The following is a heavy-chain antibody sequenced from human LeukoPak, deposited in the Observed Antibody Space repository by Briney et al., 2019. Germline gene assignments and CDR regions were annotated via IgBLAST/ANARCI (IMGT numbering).Heavy chain of an antibody. CDR2: INWNGGST. Sequence: PGGSLRLSCAASGFTFDDYGMSWVRQAPGKGLERVSGINWNGGSTGYADSVKGRFTISRDNAKNSLYLQMNSLRAEDTALYYCARASNEYYYDSSGYPWFDPWGQGTLVTVSS. V-gene: IGHV3-20*04. CDR3: ARASNEYYYDSSGYPWFDP. CDR1: GFTFDDYG. D-gene: IGHD3-22*01. J-gene: IGHJ5*02.